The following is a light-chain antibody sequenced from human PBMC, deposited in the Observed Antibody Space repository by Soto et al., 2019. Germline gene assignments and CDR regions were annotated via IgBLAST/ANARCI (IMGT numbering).Light chain of an antibody. CDR3: QSYDSSLSVYVV. CDR1: SSNIGAGYD. J-gene: IGLJ2*01. CDR2: GNS. Sequence: QAVVTQPPSVSGAPGQRVTISCTGSSSNIGAGYDVHWYQQLPGTAPKLLIYGNSNRPSGVPDRFSGYKSGTSASLAITGLQAEDEADYYCQSYDSSLSVYVVFGGGTKLTVL. V-gene: IGLV1-40*01.